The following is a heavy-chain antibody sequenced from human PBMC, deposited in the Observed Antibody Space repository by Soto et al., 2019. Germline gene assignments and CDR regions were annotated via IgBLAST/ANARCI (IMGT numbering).Heavy chain of an antibody. V-gene: IGHV4-59*01. J-gene: IGHJ4*01. D-gene: IGHD5-18*01. CDR1: GGSFSGYY. CDR3: ARVKRGYSYGSIIDF. Sequence: SETLSLTCAVYGGSFSGYYWSWIRQPPGKGLEWIGYIFYSGSTNYNPSLKSRVAISVDTSRNQFALKLRSVTAADTATYYCARVKRGYSYGSIIDFWGRGTLVTVSS. CDR2: IFYSGST.